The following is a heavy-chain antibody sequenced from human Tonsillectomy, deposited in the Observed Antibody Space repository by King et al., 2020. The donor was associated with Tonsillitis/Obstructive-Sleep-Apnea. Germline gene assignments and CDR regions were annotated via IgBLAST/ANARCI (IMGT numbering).Heavy chain of an antibody. V-gene: IGHV4-34*01. CDR1: GGSFSGYY. CDR2: INHGGST. J-gene: IGHJ6*03. Sequence: VQLQQWGAGLLKPSETLSLTCAVYGGSFSGYYWSWIRQPPGKGLEWIGEINHGGSTNYNPSLKSRVTISVDTSKNQFSLKLSSVTAADTAVYYCARVEASFYPSYYYYMDVWGKGTTVTVSS. D-gene: IGHD3-16*02. CDR3: ARVEASFYPSYYYYMDV.